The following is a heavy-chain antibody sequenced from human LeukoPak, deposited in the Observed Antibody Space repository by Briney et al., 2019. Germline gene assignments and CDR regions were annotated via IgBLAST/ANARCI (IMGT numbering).Heavy chain of an antibody. CDR2: INSDGSST. J-gene: IGHJ6*03. D-gene: IGHD3-10*01. CDR1: GFTFSSYW. CDR3: ARDHNVYYGSGSDYYYYYMDV. Sequence: GGSLRLSCAASGFTFSSYWMHWVRQAPGKGLVWVSRINSDGSSTSYADSVKGRFTISRDNAKNTLYLQMNSLRAEDTAVYYCARDHNVYYGSGSDYYYYYMDVWGKGTTVTVSS. V-gene: IGHV3-74*01.